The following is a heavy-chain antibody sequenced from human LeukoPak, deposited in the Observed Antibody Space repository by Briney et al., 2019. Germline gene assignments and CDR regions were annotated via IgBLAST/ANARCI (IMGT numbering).Heavy chain of an antibody. Sequence: GESLKISCKGSGYLFTSDWIGWVRQMPGKGLEWMGIIYPGDSDTRYSPSFQGQVTISADKSISTAYLQWSSLKASDTATYYCARLVGYCSGGSCYPDYWGQGTLVTVSS. CDR2: IYPGDSDT. J-gene: IGHJ4*02. CDR3: ARLVGYCSGGSCYPDY. V-gene: IGHV5-51*01. CDR1: GYLFTSDW. D-gene: IGHD2-15*01.